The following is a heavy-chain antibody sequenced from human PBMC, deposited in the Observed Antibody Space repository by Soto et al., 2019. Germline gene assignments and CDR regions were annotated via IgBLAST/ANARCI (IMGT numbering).Heavy chain of an antibody. CDR3: ARDAWAAVTRGHYYYYMDV. V-gene: IGHV1-18*01. J-gene: IGHJ6*03. D-gene: IGHD4-17*01. Sequence: ASVKVSCKASGYTFTSYGISWVRQAPGQGLEWMGWISAYNGNTNYAQKLQGRVTMTTDTSTSTAYMELRSLRSDDTAVYYCARDAWAAVTRGHYYYYMDVWGKGTTVTVSS. CDR1: GYTFTSYG. CDR2: ISAYNGNT.